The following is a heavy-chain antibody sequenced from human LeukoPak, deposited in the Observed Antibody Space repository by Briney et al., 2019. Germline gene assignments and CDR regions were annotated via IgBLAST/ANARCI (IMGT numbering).Heavy chain of an antibody. V-gene: IGHV3-30*03. CDR3: ARVSESEWNFDL. CDR2: ISYDGSNK. J-gene: IGHJ2*01. CDR1: GFTFSSYS. Sequence: GGSLRLSCAASGFTFSSYSMNWVRQAPGKGLEWVAVISYDGSNKYYADSVKGRFTISRDNSKNTLYLQMNSLRAEDTAVYYCARVSESEWNFDLWGRGTLVTVSS. D-gene: IGHD1-14*01.